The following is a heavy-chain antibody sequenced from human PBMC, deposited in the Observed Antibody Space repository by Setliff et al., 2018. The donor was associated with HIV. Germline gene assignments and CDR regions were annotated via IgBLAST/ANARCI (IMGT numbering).Heavy chain of an antibody. V-gene: IGHV4-39*01. Sequence: SETLSLTCTVSGDSIPTTNYYWGWIRQPPGKGLEWIGSLYSGGDTYYNPSLQSRVNISGDASKNQFSLRVSRVTATDTSTYYCVRHRGVRDDSGWYGVAWFDPWGPGSLVTVSS. CDR3: VRHRGVRDDSGWYGVAWFDP. J-gene: IGHJ5*02. D-gene: IGHD6-19*01. CDR2: LYSGGDT. CDR1: GDSIPTTNYY.